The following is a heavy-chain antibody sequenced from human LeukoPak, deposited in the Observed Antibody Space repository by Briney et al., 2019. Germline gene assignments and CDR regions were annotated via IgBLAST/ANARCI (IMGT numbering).Heavy chain of an antibody. Sequence: RASVKVSCKASGGTFSSYAISWVRQAPGQGLEWMGGIIPIFGTANYAQKFQGRVTITADKSTSTACMELSSLRSEDTAVYYCARDIRVAGGFDYWGQGTLVTVSS. J-gene: IGHJ4*02. V-gene: IGHV1-69*06. CDR1: GGTFSSYA. D-gene: IGHD6-19*01. CDR2: IIPIFGTA. CDR3: ARDIRVAGGFDY.